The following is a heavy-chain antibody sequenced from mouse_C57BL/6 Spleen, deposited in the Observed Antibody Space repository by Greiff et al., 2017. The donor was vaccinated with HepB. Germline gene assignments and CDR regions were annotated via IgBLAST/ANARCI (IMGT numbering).Heavy chain of an antibody. V-gene: IGHV1-42*01. CDR3: ARSLFFYGSIGSYFDV. D-gene: IGHD1-1*01. CDR2: INPSTGGT. CDR1: GYSFTGYY. Sequence: VQLQQSGPELVKPGASVKISCKASGYSFTGYYMNWVKQSPEKSLEWIGEINPSTGGTTYNQKFKAKATLTVDKSSSTAYMQLKSLSSEYSAVYFCARSLFFYGSIGSYFDVWGTGTTVTVSS. J-gene: IGHJ1*03.